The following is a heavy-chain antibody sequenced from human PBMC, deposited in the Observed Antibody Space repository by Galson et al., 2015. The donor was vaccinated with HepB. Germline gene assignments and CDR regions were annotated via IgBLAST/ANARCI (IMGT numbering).Heavy chain of an antibody. CDR1: GFTVSSNY. D-gene: IGHD3-22*01. CDR3: ARESARDDSSGYYYPNWYLDL. J-gene: IGHJ2*01. Sequence: SLRLSCAASGFTVSSNYMSWVRQAPGKGLEWVSVIYSGGSTYYADSVKGRFTISRDNSKNTLYLQMNSLRAEDTAVYYCARESARDDSSGYYYPNWYLDLWGRGTLVTVSS. CDR2: IYSGGST. V-gene: IGHV3-66*02.